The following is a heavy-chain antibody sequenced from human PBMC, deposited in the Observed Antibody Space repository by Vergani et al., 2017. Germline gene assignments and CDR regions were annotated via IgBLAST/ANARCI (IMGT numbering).Heavy chain of an antibody. Sequence: EVQLLESGGDLVQPGGSLRLSCAASGFTFIMHAMSWVRQAPGKGLEWVSTLSDSDRRTHYADSVKGRFTISRDNSKNTLFLHMNSLRPEDTAVYYCAKVGRSEVAGTFGAFDFWGQGTMVTVSS. CDR3: AKVGRSEVAGTFGAFDF. CDR2: LSDSDRRT. CDR1: GFTFIMHA. D-gene: IGHD6-19*01. J-gene: IGHJ3*01. V-gene: IGHV3-23*01.